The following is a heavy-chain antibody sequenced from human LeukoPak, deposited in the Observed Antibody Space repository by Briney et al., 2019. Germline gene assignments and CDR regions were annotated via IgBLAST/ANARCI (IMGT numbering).Heavy chain of an antibody. CDR2: IKEDGSEK. J-gene: IGHJ4*02. Sequence: PGGSLRLSCAASGFTFSTYWMTWVRQAPGKGLEWVANIKEDGSEKYYVESVKGRFTISRDNAKNSLYLQMNSLRAEDTAVYYCAKNGDYTGFDPYFDYWGQGTLVTVSS. CDR3: AKNGDYTGFDPYFDY. CDR1: GFTFSTYW. V-gene: IGHV3-7*01. D-gene: IGHD5-12*01.